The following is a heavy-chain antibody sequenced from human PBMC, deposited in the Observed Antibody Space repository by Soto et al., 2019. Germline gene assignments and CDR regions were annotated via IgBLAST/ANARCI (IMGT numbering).Heavy chain of an antibody. CDR3: TSPIVVVPAAPGHYGMAV. D-gene: IGHD2-2*01. J-gene: IGHJ6*02. Sequence: GGSLRLSCAASGFTFSGSAMHWVRQASGKGLEWVGRIRSKANSYATAYAASVKGRFTISRDDSKNTAYLQMNRLKTEDTAVYYCTSPIVVVPAAPGHYGMAVWGQGTTVTVSS. CDR2: IRSKANSYAT. V-gene: IGHV3-73*01. CDR1: GFTFSGSA.